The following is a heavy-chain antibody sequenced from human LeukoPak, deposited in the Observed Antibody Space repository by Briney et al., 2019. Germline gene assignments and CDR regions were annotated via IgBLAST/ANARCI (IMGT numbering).Heavy chain of an antibody. CDR1: GFNFHRYT. V-gene: IGHV3-43*01. J-gene: IGHJ4*02. Sequence: GGSLRLSCATSGFNFHRYTIHWVRQAPGKGLEWVSLAGWAGGTTYYSDSVRGRFTISRDSGRISVYLQMNSLTTDDTAFYFCAKELDTMFFDYWGQGALVTVSS. CDR3: AKELDTMFFDY. CDR2: AGWAGGTT. D-gene: IGHD3-10*02.